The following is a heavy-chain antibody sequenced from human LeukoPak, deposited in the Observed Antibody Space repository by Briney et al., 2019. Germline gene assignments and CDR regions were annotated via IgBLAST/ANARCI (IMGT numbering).Heavy chain of an antibody. D-gene: IGHD3-10*01. CDR3: AREEAGIRAFDI. J-gene: IGHJ3*02. V-gene: IGHV3-53*01. CDR1: GFSVSSNY. Sequence: GGSLRLSCAASGFSVSSNYMSWVRQAPGKGLEWVSVLYSGGTTDYADSVKGRFTFSRGNSNNTLYLQMNNLGAEDTAVYYCAREEAGIRAFDIWGQGTMVTVSS. CDR2: LYSGGTT.